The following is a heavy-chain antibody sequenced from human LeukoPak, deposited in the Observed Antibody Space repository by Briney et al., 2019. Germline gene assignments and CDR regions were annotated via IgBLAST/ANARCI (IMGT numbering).Heavy chain of an antibody. CDR2: IRSKAYGGTT. CDR1: GFTFSDYY. CDR3: TREGVSSGYYFFDY. D-gene: IGHD3-22*01. Sequence: GGSLRLSCAASGFTFSDYYMSWFRQAPGKGLEWVGFIRSKAYGGTTEYAASVKGRFTISRDDSKSIAYLQMNSLKTEDTAVYYCTREGVSSGYYFFDYWGQGTLVTVSS. J-gene: IGHJ4*02. V-gene: IGHV3-49*03.